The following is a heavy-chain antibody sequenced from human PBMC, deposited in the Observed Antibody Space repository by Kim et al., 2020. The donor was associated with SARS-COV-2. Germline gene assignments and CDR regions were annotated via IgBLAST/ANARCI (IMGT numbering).Heavy chain of an antibody. D-gene: IGHD3-10*01. Sequence: SETLSLTCTVSGGSISSSSYYWGWIRQPPGKGLEWIGSIYYSGSTYYNPSLKSRVTISVDTSKNQFSLKLSSVTAADTAVYYCASLCYYGSGSYCSPLRIDYWGQGTLVTVSS. V-gene: IGHV4-39*01. CDR2: IYYSGST. CDR3: ASLCYYGSGSYCSPLRIDY. J-gene: IGHJ4*02. CDR1: GGSISSSSYY.